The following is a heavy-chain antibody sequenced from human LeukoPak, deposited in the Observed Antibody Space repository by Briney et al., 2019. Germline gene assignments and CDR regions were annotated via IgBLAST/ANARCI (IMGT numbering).Heavy chain of an antibody. V-gene: IGHV4-59*11. D-gene: IGHD3-22*01. CDR1: GGSLSTHH. J-gene: IGHJ4*02. CDR3: ARGYDSSAYYPFNY. Sequence: KTSETLSLTCTVSGGSLSTHHWSWLRQSPGRGLEWIGYISDSGSTNYNPSLKSRVTISVDTSNNQFSLMLSSVTAADTAVYYCARGYDSSAYYPFNYWGQGTLVTVSS. CDR2: ISDSGST.